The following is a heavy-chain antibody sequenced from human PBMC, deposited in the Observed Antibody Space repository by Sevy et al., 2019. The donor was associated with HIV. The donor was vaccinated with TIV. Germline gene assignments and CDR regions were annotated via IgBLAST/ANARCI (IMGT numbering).Heavy chain of an antibody. CDR3: EKTFAIFGVLMSPDFDS. CDR1: GFTFSNYG. Sequence: GGSLRLSCAASGFTFSNYGMHWVRQAPGKGLEWVAVIWYDGSYKYYADSVKGRFIISRDNTKSTLYLQMNSLRAEDTAVYYCEKTFAIFGVLMSPDFDSWGQGTLVTVSS. CDR2: IWYDGSYK. J-gene: IGHJ5*01. D-gene: IGHD3-3*01. V-gene: IGHV3-33*06.